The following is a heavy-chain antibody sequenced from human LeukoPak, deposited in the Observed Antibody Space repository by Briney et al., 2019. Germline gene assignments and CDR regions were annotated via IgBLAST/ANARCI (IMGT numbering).Heavy chain of an antibody. D-gene: IGHD4-11*01. CDR2: IIPIFGTA. CDR1: GYTFTSYG. J-gene: IGHJ5*02. CDR3: AREEKIDYSNYANWFDP. Sequence: SVKVSCKASGYTFTSYGISWVRQAPGQGLEWMGGIIPIFGTANYAQKFQGRVTITADESTSTAYMELSSLRSEDTAVYYCAREEKIDYSNYANWFDPWGQGTLVTVSS. V-gene: IGHV1-69*13.